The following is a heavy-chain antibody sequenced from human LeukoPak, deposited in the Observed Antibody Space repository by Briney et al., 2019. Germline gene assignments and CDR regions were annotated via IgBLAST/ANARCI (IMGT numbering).Heavy chain of an antibody. CDR1: GFTFKSYW. J-gene: IGHJ4*02. CDR2: INSDGSTT. CDR3: ARGTAVWYFDY. D-gene: IGHD1-1*01. V-gene: IGHV3-74*01. Sequence: GGSLRLSCAASGFTFKSYWMYWVRQAPGKGLVWVSRINSDGSTTSYADSVKGRFTISRDNAKNTLYLQMNGLRAEDTAVYYCARGTAVWYFDYWGQGTLVTVSS.